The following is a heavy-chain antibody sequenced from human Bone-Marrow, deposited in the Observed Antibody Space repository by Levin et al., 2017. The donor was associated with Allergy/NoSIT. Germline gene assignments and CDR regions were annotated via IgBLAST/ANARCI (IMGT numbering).Heavy chain of an antibody. V-gene: IGHV1-69*04. Sequence: KISCQASGGTFSSYAINWVRQAPGQGLEWMGRIIPILTITNYSQRFQGRVTITADKSTSTAYMELSSLRSEDTAVYYCARADSRGYYYYMDVWGKGTTVTVSS. D-gene: IGHD3-22*01. J-gene: IGHJ6*03. CDR3: ARADSRGYYYYMDV. CDR1: GGTFSSYA. CDR2: IIPILTIT.